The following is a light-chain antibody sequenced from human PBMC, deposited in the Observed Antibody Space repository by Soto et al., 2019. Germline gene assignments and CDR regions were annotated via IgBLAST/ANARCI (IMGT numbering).Light chain of an antibody. CDR2: DVS. CDR1: ISDVGAYNY. J-gene: IGLJ1*01. V-gene: IGLV2-14*01. Sequence: QSALTQPASVSGSPXXXXTISCTGTISDVGAYNYVSWYQQHPGKAPKLMIYDVSNRPSGVSNRFSGSKSGNTASLTISGLQAEDEADYYCSSYTSSSTLYVFGTGTKVTVL. CDR3: SSYTSSSTLYV.